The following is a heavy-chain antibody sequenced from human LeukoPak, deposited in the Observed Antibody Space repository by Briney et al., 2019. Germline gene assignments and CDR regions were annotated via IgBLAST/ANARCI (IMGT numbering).Heavy chain of an antibody. CDR1: GGTFIIYA. Sequence: ASVTVSFTASGGTFIIYAISWVGQAPGQGMEWMGGIIPILGIANYAQKFQGRVTITADKSTSTAYMELSSLRSEDTAVYYCAREANGIAAAQGFQHWGQGTLVTVSS. V-gene: IGHV1-69*10. D-gene: IGHD6-13*01. J-gene: IGHJ1*01. CDR3: AREANGIAAAQGFQH. CDR2: IIPILGIA.